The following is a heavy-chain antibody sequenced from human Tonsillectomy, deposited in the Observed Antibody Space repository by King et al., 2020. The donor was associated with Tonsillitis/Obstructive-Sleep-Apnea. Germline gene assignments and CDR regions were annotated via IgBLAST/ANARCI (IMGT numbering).Heavy chain of an antibody. CDR2: TYYRSKWSN. CDR1: GDSVSSNSAA. CDR3: AGAAPSELAHDAFDI. V-gene: IGHV6-1*01. Sequence: VQLQQSGPGQVKPSQTLSLTCAISGDSVSSNSAAWNWIRQSPSSGLEWLGRTYYRSKWSNDYAVSVKSRITVNPDTSKNHFSLQLNSLTPEDTAVYYCAGAAPSELAHDAFDIWGQGTMVTVSS. J-gene: IGHJ3*02. D-gene: IGHD6-6*01.